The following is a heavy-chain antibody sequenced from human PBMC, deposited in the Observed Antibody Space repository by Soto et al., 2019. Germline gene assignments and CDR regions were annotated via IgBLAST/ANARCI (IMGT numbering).Heavy chain of an antibody. J-gene: IGHJ4*02. CDR3: ARENSVSGYSGYDGDY. Sequence: ASVKVSCKASGYTFTSYYMHWVRQAPGQGLEWMGIINPSGGSTSYAQKFQGRVTMTRDTSTSTVYMELSSLRSEDTAVYYCARENSVSGYSGYDGDYWGQGTLVTVSS. D-gene: IGHD5-12*01. V-gene: IGHV1-46*03. CDR2: INPSGGST. CDR1: GYTFTSYY.